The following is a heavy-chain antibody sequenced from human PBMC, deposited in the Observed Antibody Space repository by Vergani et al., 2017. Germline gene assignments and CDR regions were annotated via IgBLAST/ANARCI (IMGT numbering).Heavy chain of an antibody. CDR2: IYTSGST. D-gene: IGHD2-21*01. Sequence: QVQLQESGPGLVKPSQTLSLTCTVSGGSFSTGGQSWTWLRQSAGKGLEWIGRIYTSGSTNYNPSLKSRVTISVDTSKNQFSLKLSSVTAADTAVYYCARALLFVTSGFDPWGQGTLVTVSS. J-gene: IGHJ5*02. CDR3: ARALLFVTSGFDP. CDR1: GGSFSTGGQS. V-gene: IGHV4-61*02.